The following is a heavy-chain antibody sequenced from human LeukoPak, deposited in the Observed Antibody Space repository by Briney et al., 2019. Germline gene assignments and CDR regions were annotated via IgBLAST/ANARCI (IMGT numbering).Heavy chain of an antibody. CDR1: GGTFSSYA. CDR3: ATDQLAGAFDY. J-gene: IGHJ4*02. V-gene: IGHV1-69*06. Sequence: SVTVSCKASGGTFSSYAISWVRQAPGQGLGWMGGIIPIFGTANYAQKFQGRVTMTEDTSTDTAYMELSSLRSEDTAVYYCATDQLAGAFDYWGQGTLVTVSS. D-gene: IGHD1-1*01. CDR2: IIPIFGTA.